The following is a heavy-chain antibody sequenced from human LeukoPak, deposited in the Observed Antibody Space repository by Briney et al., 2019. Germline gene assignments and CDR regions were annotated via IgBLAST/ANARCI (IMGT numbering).Heavy chain of an antibody. D-gene: IGHD2-2*01. J-gene: IGHJ6*02. CDR2: ISYDGSNK. V-gene: IGHV3-30-3*01. CDR1: GFTFSSYA. CDR3: ARDIVVVPAAIPSWHYYYGMDV. Sequence: GGSLRLSCAASGFTFSSYAMHWVRQAPGKGLEWVAVISYDGSNKYYADSVKGRFTISRDNSKNTLYLQMNSLRAEDTAVYYCARDIVVVPAAIPSWHYYYGMDVWGQGTTVTVPS.